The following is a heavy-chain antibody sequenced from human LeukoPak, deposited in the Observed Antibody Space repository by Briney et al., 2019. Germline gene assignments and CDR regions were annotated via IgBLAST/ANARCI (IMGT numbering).Heavy chain of an antibody. CDR3: ATGPPLVVVGRFHYYYGMDV. V-gene: IGHV1-24*01. J-gene: IGHJ6*02. CDR2: FDPEDGET. D-gene: IGHD3-22*01. Sequence: ASVKVSCKVSRYTLTELSMHWVRQAPGKGLEWMGGFDPEDGETIYAQKFQGRVTMTEDTSTDTAYMELSSLRSEDTAVYYCATGPPLVVVGRFHYYYGMDVWGQGTTVTVSS. CDR1: RYTLTELS.